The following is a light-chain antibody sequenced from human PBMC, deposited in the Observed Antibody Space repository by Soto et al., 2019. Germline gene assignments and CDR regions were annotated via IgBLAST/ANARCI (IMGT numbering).Light chain of an antibody. CDR1: QSVSSDY. J-gene: IGKJ2*01. Sequence: EIVLTQSPGTLSLSPGERATLSCMASQSVSSDYLGWYQQKAGQAPRLLIYGASRRATGIPDRFSGSGSGTDFTLTISRLEPEDFAVYYCQHYGASPPEYTFGQGTKLEIK. V-gene: IGKV3-20*01. CDR3: QHYGASPPEYT. CDR2: GAS.